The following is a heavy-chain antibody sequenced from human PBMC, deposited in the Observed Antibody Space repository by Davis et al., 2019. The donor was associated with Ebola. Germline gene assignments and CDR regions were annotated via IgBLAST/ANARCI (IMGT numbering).Heavy chain of an antibody. CDR1: GFTFSSYG. J-gene: IGHJ6*04. D-gene: IGHD3-9*01. CDR2: ISYDGSNK. CDR3: AKAFLRYGGGGGRNNYGMDV. V-gene: IGHV3-30*18. Sequence: GESLKISCAASGFTFSSYGMHWVRQAPGKGLEWVAVISYDGSNKYYADSVKGRFTISSDNSKNTLYLQMNSLRAEYTALYYCAKAFLRYGGGGGRNNYGMDVWGKGTTVTVSS.